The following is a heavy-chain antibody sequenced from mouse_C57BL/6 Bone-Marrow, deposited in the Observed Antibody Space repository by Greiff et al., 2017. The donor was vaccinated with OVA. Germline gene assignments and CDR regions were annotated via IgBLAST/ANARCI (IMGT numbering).Heavy chain of an antibody. CDR2: IDPEDGET. CDR1: GFNIKDYY. CDR3: APYYYVSSYVFPY. Sequence: EVQLQQSGAELVKPGASVKLSCTASGFNIKDYYMHWVKQRTEQGLEWIGRIDPEDGETKYAPNFQGKATITADTSSNTAYMQLSSLTSEDTAVDYCAPYYYVSSYVFPYWGQGTLVTVSA. D-gene: IGHD1-1*01. V-gene: IGHV14-2*01. J-gene: IGHJ3*01.